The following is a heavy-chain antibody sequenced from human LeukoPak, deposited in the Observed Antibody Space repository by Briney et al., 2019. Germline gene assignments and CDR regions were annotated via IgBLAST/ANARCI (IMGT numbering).Heavy chain of an antibody. CDR3: ARDSTGYWYFDL. J-gene: IGHJ2*01. V-gene: IGHV3-53*01. CDR2: FYSGGDT. Sequence: QPGRSLRLSCAASGFTFSSYGIHWVCQAPGKGLEWVSVFYSGGDTHYADSVKGRFTISRDNSKNTLYLQMNSLRAEDTAVYYCARDSTGYWYFDLWGRGTLVSVSS. D-gene: IGHD3-3*02. CDR1: GFTFSSYG.